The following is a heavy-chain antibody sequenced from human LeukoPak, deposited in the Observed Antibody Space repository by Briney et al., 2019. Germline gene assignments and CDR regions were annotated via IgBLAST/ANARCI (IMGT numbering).Heavy chain of an antibody. D-gene: IGHD2-15*01. CDR2: ISGSGGST. J-gene: IGHJ5*02. Sequence: GGSLRLSCAASGFTFSSYAMNWVRQAPGKGLEWVSSISGSGGSTYYADSVKGRFTISRDNSKSTLYLQMNSLRAEDTAVYYCAKDVAATAWFDPWGQGTLVTVSS. CDR3: AKDVAATAWFDP. CDR1: GFTFSSYA. V-gene: IGHV3-23*01.